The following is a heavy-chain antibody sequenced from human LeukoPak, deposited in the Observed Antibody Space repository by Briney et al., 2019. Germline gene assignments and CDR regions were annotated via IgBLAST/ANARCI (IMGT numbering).Heavy chain of an antibody. CDR3: ARAREYLAIDY. CDR2: LYSAGNT. CDR1: GFTVSSNY. Sequence: GGSLRLSCAAPGFTVSSNYMNWVRQAPGKGLEWVSGLYSAGNTFYAGSVKGRFTISRDNSKNTLYLQMNSRRPEDTAVYDCARAREYLAIDYWGQGTLVTVSS. J-gene: IGHJ4*02. V-gene: IGHV3-66*02. D-gene: IGHD2/OR15-2a*01.